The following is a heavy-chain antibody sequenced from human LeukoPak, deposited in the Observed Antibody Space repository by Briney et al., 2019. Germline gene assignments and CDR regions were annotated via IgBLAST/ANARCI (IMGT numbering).Heavy chain of an antibody. Sequence: SETLSLTCAVYGGPFSGYYWSWIRQPPGKGLEWIGEINHSGSTNYNPSLKSRVTISVDTSKNQFSLKLSSVTAADTAVYYCARGRVTIFGVVIKRSYNWFDPWGQGTLVTVSS. V-gene: IGHV4-34*01. J-gene: IGHJ5*02. D-gene: IGHD3-3*01. CDR2: INHSGST. CDR1: GGPFSGYY. CDR3: ARGRVTIFGVVIKRSYNWFDP.